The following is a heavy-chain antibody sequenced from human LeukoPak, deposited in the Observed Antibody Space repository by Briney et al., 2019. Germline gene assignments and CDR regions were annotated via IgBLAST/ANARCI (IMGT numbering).Heavy chain of an antibody. CDR1: GGSFSGYY. J-gene: IGHJ4*02. CDR2: INHSGST. CDR3: ARGRVLLWFGNKAYYFDY. Sequence: PSETLPLTCAVYGGSFSGYYWSWIRQPPGKGLEWIGEINHSGSTNYNPSLKSRVTISVDTSKNQFSLKLSSVTAADTAVYYCARGRVLLWFGNKAYYFDYWGQGTLVTVSS. D-gene: IGHD3-10*01. V-gene: IGHV4-34*01.